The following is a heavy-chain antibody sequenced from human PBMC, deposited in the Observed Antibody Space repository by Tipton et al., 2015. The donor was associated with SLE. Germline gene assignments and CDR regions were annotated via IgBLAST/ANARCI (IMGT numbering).Heavy chain of an antibody. V-gene: IGHV4-59*01. CDR1: GGSISGYY. J-gene: IGHJ2*01. CDR3: ARDRYCGAGSCFDWYFDL. Sequence: LRLSCTVSGGSISGYYWSWVRQPPGQGLEWIGYIHYRGSTNYNPSLKSRVTISSDTSENQFSLKLSSVTAADTAVYYCARDRYCGAGSCFDWYFDLWGRGTLVTVSS. D-gene: IGHD2-15*01. CDR2: IHYRGST.